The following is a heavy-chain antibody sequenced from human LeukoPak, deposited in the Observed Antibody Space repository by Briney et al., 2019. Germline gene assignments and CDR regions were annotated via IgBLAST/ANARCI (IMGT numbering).Heavy chain of an antibody. CDR2: IQSDGTT. D-gene: IGHD2-2*02. Sequence: GGSLRLSCAASGFTFSSYWMSWVRQAPGKGLVWVSLIQSDGTTTYADSVKGRFTISRDNAKNTLYLQINSLRAEDTAVYYCARDKYYTMDVWGQGTTVTVSS. CDR3: ARDKYYTMDV. J-gene: IGHJ6*02. CDR1: GFTFSSYW. V-gene: IGHV3-74*01.